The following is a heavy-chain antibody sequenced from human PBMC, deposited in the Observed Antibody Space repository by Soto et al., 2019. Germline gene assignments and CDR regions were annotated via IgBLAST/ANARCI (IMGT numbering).Heavy chain of an antibody. CDR2: ISYDGSNK. D-gene: IGHD3-3*01. CDR3: AKGPDFWSGYYIH. Sequence: XGSLRLSCSASGFTFSSYGMHWVRQAPGKGLEWVAAISYDGSNKYYADSVKGRFTISRDNSKNTLYLQMNSLRAEDTAVYYCAKGPDFWSGYYIHWGQGTLVTVSS. V-gene: IGHV3-30*18. CDR1: GFTFSSYG. J-gene: IGHJ4*02.